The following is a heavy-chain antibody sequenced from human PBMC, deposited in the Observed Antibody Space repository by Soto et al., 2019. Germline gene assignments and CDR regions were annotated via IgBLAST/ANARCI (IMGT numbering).Heavy chain of an antibody. CDR3: ARDQGGSSWREWFHP. J-gene: IGHJ5*02. Sequence: QVQLVQSGAEVKKPGSSVKVSCKASGGTFSSYAISWVRQAPEQGLEWMGGSIPIFGTANYAQKFQGRVTITADESMSTAYMELSSLRSEDTAVYYCARDQGGSSWREWFHPWGQGTLVTVSS. CDR1: GGTFSSYA. D-gene: IGHD6-13*01. CDR2: SIPIFGTA. V-gene: IGHV1-69*01.